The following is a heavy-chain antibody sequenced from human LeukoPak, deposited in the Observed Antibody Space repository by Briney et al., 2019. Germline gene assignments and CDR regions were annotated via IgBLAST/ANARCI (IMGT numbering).Heavy chain of an antibody. CDR1: GDSVSTISYY. CDR2: IYYSGSTYYSGST. CDR3: ARRGNWFDP. J-gene: IGHJ5*02. Sequence: SDTLSLTCTVSGDSVSTISYYWGWIRQPPGKGREWIGSIYYSGSTYYSGSTYYNPSLKSRVTISVDTSKNQFSLKLSSVTAADTAVYYCARRGNWFDPWGQGTLVTVSS. V-gene: IGHV4-39*01.